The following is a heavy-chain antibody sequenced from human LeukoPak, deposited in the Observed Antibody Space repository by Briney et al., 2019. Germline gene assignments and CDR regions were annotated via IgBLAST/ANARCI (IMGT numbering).Heavy chain of an antibody. CDR3: ATGYGDYASFDY. CDR2: FDTEDGET. J-gene: IGHJ4*02. CDR1: GYTLTELS. Sequence: ASVKVSCKVSGYTLTELSMHWVRQAPGKGLEWMGGFDTEDGETIYAQKFQGRVTMTEDTSTDTAYMELSSLRSEDTAVYYCATGYGDYASFDYWGQGTLVTVSS. D-gene: IGHD4-17*01. V-gene: IGHV1-24*01.